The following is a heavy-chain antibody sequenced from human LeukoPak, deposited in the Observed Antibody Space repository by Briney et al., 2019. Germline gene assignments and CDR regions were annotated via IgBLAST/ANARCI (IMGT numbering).Heavy chain of an antibody. V-gene: IGHV3-21*01. CDR1: GFTFSSYS. J-gene: IGHJ4*02. D-gene: IGHD6-19*01. Sequence: PGGSLRLSCAASGFTFSSYSMNWVRQAPGKGLEWVSSISSSSSYIYYADSVKGRFTISRDNSKNTLYLQMDSLRSEDTAIYHCAKDIAVSDSYFDYWGQGTLVTVSS. CDR2: ISSSSSYI. CDR3: AKDIAVSDSYFDY.